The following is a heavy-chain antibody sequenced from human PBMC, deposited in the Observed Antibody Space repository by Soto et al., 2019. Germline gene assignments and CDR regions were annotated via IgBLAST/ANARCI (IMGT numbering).Heavy chain of an antibody. D-gene: IGHD3-10*01. V-gene: IGHV3-23*01. CDR3: ARGDRGGSGSPASYYYSGLDV. CDR2: VSAGGDMT. CDR1: GFTFSSYA. Sequence: DVQLLESGGHLVQPGGSLRLSCAASGFTFSSYAMSWVRQAPGKGLEWVSSVSAGGDMTYYSDSVKGRFTISRDNSNNALFLQMNRMRIEDTALYYWARGDRGGSGSPASYYYSGLDVWGQGAKVTVS. J-gene: IGHJ6*02.